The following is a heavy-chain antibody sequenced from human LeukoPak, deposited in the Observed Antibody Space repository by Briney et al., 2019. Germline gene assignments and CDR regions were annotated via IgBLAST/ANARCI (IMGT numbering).Heavy chain of an antibody. CDR2: IYYSGST. J-gene: IGHJ5*02. D-gene: IGHD3-10*01. CDR3: AREVEGYSYASGRFLHFDP. Sequence: SETLSLTCTVSGGSISSSSYYWGWIRQPPGKGLEWIGSIYYSGSTYYNPSLKSRVTISVDTSKNQFSLKLSSVTAADTAVYYCAREVEGYSYASGRFLHFDPWGQGTLVTVSS. CDR1: GGSISSSSYY. V-gene: IGHV4-39*07.